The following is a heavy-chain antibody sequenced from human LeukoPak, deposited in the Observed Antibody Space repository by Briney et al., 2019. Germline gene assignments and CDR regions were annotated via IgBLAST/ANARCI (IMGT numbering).Heavy chain of an antibody. J-gene: IGHJ6*02. CDR2: IWYDGSNK. Sequence: PGRSLRLSCAASGFTFSSYGMHWVRQAPGKGLEWVAVIWYDGSNKYYADSVKGRFTISRDNSKNTLYLQMNSLRAEDTAVYYCARDRDYTSGRNSGMDVWGQGTTVTVSS. D-gene: IGHD3-10*01. V-gene: IGHV3-33*08. CDR3: ARDRDYTSGRNSGMDV. CDR1: GFTFSSYG.